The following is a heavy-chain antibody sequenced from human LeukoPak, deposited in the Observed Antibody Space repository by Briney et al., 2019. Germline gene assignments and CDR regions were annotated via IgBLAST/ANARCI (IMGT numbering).Heavy chain of an antibody. J-gene: IGHJ4*02. Sequence: GGSLRLSCAASGFTFSSYAMSWVRQPPGKGLEWVSAISDSGGDTYYADSVKGRFTISRDNSKNTLYLQMNSLRVEDTAVYYCASQRGRSSGWFDYWGQGALVTVSS. V-gene: IGHV3-23*01. D-gene: IGHD6-19*01. CDR2: ISDSGGDT. CDR3: ASQRGRSSGWFDY. CDR1: GFTFSSYA.